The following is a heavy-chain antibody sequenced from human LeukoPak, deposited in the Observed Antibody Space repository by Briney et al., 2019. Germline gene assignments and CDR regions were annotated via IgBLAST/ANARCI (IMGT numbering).Heavy chain of an antibody. CDR2: INHSGST. Sequence: SETLSLTCAVYGGSFSGYYWSWIRQPPGKGLEWIGEINHSGSTNYNPSLKSRVTISVDTSKNQFSLKLSSVTAADTAVYYCARHFYDYVWGSYRNGWDYFDYWGQGTLGTVSS. V-gene: IGHV4-34*01. J-gene: IGHJ4*02. CDR3: ARHFYDYVWGSYRNGWDYFDY. D-gene: IGHD3-16*02. CDR1: GGSFSGYY.